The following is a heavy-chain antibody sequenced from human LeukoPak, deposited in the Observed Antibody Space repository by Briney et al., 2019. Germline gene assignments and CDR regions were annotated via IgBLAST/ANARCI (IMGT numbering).Heavy chain of an antibody. Sequence: GGSLRLSCVASGFTFSDYYMAWIRQAPGKGLDWVSYITNVGDGIYYADSVKGRFTMSRDNAKNSLYLQMNSLRAEDSAVYYCALSSINLSYYYGVDVWGQGTTVSVSS. CDR1: GFTFSDYY. CDR2: ITNVGDGI. CDR3: ALSSINLSYYYGVDV. J-gene: IGHJ6*02. V-gene: IGHV3-11*01. D-gene: IGHD2-2*01.